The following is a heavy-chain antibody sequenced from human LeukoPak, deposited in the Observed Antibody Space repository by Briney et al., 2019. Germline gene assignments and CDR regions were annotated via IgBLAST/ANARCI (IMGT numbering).Heavy chain of an antibody. D-gene: IGHD1-1*01. CDR3: AKMNGYFEY. CDR1: GFTFSTYA. Sequence: GGSLRLSCAASGFTFSTYAMTWVRQAPGKGLQWVSAITGDGTTTYYADSVKGRFTISRDNSKNMLYLQMSSLRAEDTAVYYCAKMNGYFEYWGQGALVPVSS. CDR2: ITGDGTTT. J-gene: IGHJ4*02. V-gene: IGHV3-23*01.